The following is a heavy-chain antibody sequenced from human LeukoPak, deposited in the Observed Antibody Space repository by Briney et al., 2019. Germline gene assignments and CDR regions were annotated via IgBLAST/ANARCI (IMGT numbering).Heavy chain of an antibody. V-gene: IGHV4-59*01. CDR1: GGSISNYY. Sequence: PSETLSLTCTVSGGSISNYYWSWIRQPPGKGLEWIGYIYYSGSTNYNPSLKSRVTISVDTSKNQFSLKLSSVTAADTAVYYCAREGVYAYFDYWGQGTLVTVSS. CDR2: IYYSGST. CDR3: AREGVYAYFDY. J-gene: IGHJ4*02. D-gene: IGHD2-8*01.